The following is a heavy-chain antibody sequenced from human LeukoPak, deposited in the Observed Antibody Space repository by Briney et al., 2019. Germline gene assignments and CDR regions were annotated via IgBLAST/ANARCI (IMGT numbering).Heavy chain of an antibody. Sequence: PGGSLGLSCAASGFTFSSYGMHWVRQAPGKGLEWVAFIRYDGSNKYYADSVKGRFTISRDNSKNTLYLQMNSLRAEDTAVYYCAKETKYSSSWYYYYYYMDVWGKGTTVTVSS. V-gene: IGHV3-30*02. CDR1: GFTFSSYG. J-gene: IGHJ6*03. D-gene: IGHD6-13*01. CDR2: IRYDGSNK. CDR3: AKETKYSSSWYYYYYYMDV.